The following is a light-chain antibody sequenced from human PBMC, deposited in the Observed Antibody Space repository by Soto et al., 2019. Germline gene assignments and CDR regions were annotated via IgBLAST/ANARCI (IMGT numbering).Light chain of an antibody. CDR1: SSDVGGYNY. Sequence: QSALTQPPSAPGSPGQSVAISCTGTSSDVGGYNYVSWYQQHPGKAPKLMIYEVNKRPSGVPDRFSGSKSGNTASLTVSGLQAEDEAAYYCSSYAGSSNVFGTGTKVTV. CDR3: SSYAGSSNV. CDR2: EVN. J-gene: IGLJ1*01. V-gene: IGLV2-8*01.